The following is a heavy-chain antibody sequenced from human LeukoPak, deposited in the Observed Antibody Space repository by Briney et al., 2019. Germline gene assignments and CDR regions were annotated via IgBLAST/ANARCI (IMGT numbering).Heavy chain of an antibody. CDR2: FDPEDGET. J-gene: IGHJ4*02. V-gene: IGHV1-24*01. Sequence: ASVKVSCKVSGYTLTELSMHWVRQAPGQGLEWMGGFDPEDGETIYAQKSQGRVTMTEDTSTDTAYMELSSLRAEDTAVYYCATRNSLRYCSSTSCVDYWGQGTLVTVSS. CDR1: GYTLTELS. CDR3: ATRNSLRYCSSTSCVDY. D-gene: IGHD2-2*01.